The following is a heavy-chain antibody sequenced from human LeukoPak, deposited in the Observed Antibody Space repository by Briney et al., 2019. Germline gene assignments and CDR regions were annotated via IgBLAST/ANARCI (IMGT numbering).Heavy chain of an antibody. Sequence: SETLSLTCSVSSGSVSTYSYYRGWVRQPAGKGLEWIGSIYYSGNTYYNSSLKSRVTMSVDTSKNQFSLKLSSVTAADTAVYYCVGRDFFYFDHWGQGTLVTVSS. J-gene: IGHJ4*02. CDR1: SGSVSTYSYY. V-gene: IGHV4-39*01. CDR3: VGRDFFYFDH. D-gene: IGHD3/OR15-3a*01. CDR2: IYYSGNT.